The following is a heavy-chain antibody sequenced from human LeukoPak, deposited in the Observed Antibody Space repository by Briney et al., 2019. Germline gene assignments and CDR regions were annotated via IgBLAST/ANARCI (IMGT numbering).Heavy chain of an antibody. CDR3: VRPYHYDSGSRGTAFDV. V-gene: IGHV4-39*01. Sequence: PSETLSLICTVSGGSITSSSHYWGWIRQPPGKGLGWFASVYDSGSTYYNPSLKSRLTISVDTSKNQFSLKLSSVTAADTAIYYCVRPYHYDSGSRGTAFDVWGQGTMVAVSS. CDR2: VYDSGST. J-gene: IGHJ3*01. CDR1: GGSITSSSHY. D-gene: IGHD3-10*01.